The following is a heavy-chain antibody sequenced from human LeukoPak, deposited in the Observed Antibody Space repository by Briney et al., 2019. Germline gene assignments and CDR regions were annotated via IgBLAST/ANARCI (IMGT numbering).Heavy chain of an antibody. D-gene: IGHD4-17*01. CDR2: INTVGNSI. Sequence: GGSLRLSCAASGFTFRSYSMNWVRQAPGKGLEWISYINTVGNSIHYADSVKGRFTISRDASKNTVYLQMNSLRAEDTAVYSCAKWSGDYPSYYLDYWGQGTLVTVSS. J-gene: IGHJ4*02. V-gene: IGHV3-48*01. CDR1: GFTFRSYS. CDR3: AKWSGDYPSYYLDY.